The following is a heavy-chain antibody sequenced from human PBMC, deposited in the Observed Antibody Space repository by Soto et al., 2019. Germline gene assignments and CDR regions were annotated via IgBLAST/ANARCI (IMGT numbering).Heavy chain of an antibody. V-gene: IGHV3-21*01. CDR3: ARGYDFWSGYYSSYYYYGMDV. D-gene: IGHD3-3*01. Sequence: EVQLVESGGGLVKPGGSLRLSCAASGFTFSSYSMNWVRQAPGKGLEWVSSISSSSSYIYYADSVKGRFTISRDNAKNSLYLQMNSLRAEDTAVYYCARGYDFWSGYYSSYYYYGMDVWGQGTTVTVSS. CDR1: GFTFSSYS. CDR2: ISSSSSYI. J-gene: IGHJ6*02.